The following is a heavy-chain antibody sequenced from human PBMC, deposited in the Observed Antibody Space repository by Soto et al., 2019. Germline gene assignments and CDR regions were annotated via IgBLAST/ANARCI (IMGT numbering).Heavy chain of an antibody. J-gene: IGHJ6*02. V-gene: IGHV4-34*01. CDR1: GGSFSGYY. Sequence: SETLSLTCAVYGGSFSGYYWSWIRQPPGKGLEWIGEINHSGSTNYNSSLKSRVTISVDTSKNQFSLKLSSVTAADTAVYYCARGRGYSYGYHYYYYGMDVWGQGTTVTVSS. CDR3: ARGRGYSYGYHYYYYGMDV. D-gene: IGHD5-18*01. CDR2: INHSGST.